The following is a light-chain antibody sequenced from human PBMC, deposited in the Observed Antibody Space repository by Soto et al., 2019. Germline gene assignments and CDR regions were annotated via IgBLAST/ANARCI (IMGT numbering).Light chain of an antibody. V-gene: IGLV2-14*01. CDR1: SSDVGGYNY. CDR3: SSYTSSSTRV. J-gene: IGLJ1*01. Sequence: QSALTQPASVSGSPGQSITISCTGTSSDVGGYNYVSWYQQHPGKAPKLMIYDVSNRPSGVSNRFSCSKSGNTASPTISGLQAEDEADYYCSSYTSSSTRVLGTGTKVTVL. CDR2: DVS.